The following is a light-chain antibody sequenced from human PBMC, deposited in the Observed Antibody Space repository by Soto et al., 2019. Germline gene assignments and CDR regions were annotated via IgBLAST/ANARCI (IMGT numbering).Light chain of an antibody. CDR2: GAS. Sequence: EIVMTQSPATLSVSPGERATLSCRTSQSIGSSLAWYQQKPGQAPRLLIYGASTRATSIPARFSGSGSGTDFTLTISSLEAEDFAVYYCQQRSDWPPTFGQGTKVDIK. J-gene: IGKJ1*01. V-gene: IGKV3D-15*01. CDR1: QSIGSS. CDR3: QQRSDWPPT.